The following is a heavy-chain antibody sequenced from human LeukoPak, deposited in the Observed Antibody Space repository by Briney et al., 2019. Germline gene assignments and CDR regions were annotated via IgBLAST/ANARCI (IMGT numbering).Heavy chain of an antibody. CDR3: ARVKASSYGIIYYYYGMDV. D-gene: IGHD5-18*01. CDR2: INPNSGGT. Sequence: ASVKVSCKASGYTFTGYYMHWVRQAPGQGLEWMGWINPNSGGTNYAQKFQGRVTMTRDTSISTAYMELSRLRSDDTAAYYCARVKASSYGIIYYYYGMDVWGQGTTVTVSS. CDR1: GYTFTGYY. J-gene: IGHJ6*02. V-gene: IGHV1-2*02.